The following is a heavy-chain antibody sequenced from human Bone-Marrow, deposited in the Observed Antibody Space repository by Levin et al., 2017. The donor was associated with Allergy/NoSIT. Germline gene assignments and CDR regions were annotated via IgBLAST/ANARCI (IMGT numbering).Heavy chain of an antibody. Sequence: SVKVSCKASGGTFSSYAISWVRQAPGQGLEWMGGIIPIFGTANYAQKFQGRVTITADKSTSTAYMELSSLRSEDTAVYYCATVRSGWWGEMDYWGQGTLVTVSS. CDR3: ATVRSGWWGEMDY. J-gene: IGHJ4*02. CDR1: GGTFSSYA. V-gene: IGHV1-69*06. D-gene: IGHD6-19*01. CDR2: IIPIFGTA.